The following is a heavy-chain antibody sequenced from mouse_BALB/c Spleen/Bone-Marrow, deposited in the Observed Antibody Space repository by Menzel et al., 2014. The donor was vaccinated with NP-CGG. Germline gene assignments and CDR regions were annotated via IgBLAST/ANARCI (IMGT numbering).Heavy chain of an antibody. CDR2: IYPGSGNT. CDR3: ARILHWYFDV. J-gene: IGHJ1*01. Sequence: VQLQQSGPELVKPGASVKISCKASGYTFTDYYINWVKQKPGQGLEWIGWIYPGSGNTKFNERFKGKATLTVDTSSSTAYMQLSSLTSEDTAVYFCARILHWYFDVWGAGTTVTVSS. V-gene: IGHV1-84*02. CDR1: GYTFTDYY.